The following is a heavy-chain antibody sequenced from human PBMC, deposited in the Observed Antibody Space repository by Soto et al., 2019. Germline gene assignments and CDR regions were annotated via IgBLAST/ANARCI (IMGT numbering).Heavy chain of an antibody. Sequence: SDPLSLPCTAAGGSISSYYWSWIRQPPGKGLEWIGYIYYSGSTNYNPSLKSRVTISVDTSKNQFSLKLSSVTAADTAVYYCARRVMSAFDIWGQGTMVTV. J-gene: IGHJ3*02. CDR1: GGSISSYY. D-gene: IGHD2-21*01. V-gene: IGHV4-59*07. CDR3: ARRVMSAFDI. CDR2: IYYSGST.